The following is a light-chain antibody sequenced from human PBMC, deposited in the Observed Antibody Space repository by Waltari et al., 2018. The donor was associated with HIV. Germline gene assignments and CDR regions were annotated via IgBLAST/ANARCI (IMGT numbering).Light chain of an antibody. CDR3: SSYTSSRSYV. V-gene: IGLV2-14*03. CDR2: AVS. Sequence: QSALTKPASVSGSHAQSTTISCTGTSSDAGGYTYVPRSQQHPGNAPELLIYAVSNRPSGVSNCFSGSKSGNTASLTISGLQAEDEADYYCSSYTSSRSYVFGTGTRVTV. CDR1: SSDAGGYTY. J-gene: IGLJ1*01.